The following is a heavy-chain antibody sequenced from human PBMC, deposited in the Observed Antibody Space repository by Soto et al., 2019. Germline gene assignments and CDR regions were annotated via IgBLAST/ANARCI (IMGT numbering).Heavy chain of an antibody. CDR3: ARLCSSTTCQPFDI. CDR2: MDPSDSYT. D-gene: IGHD2-2*01. V-gene: IGHV5-10-1*01. CDR1: GYSFATYW. Sequence: PAESLKISCKGSGYSFATYWISWVRQMPGKGLEWMGRMDPSDSYTNYSPSFQGHVTISADKSSSTAYLQWTSLKASDTAMYYCARLCSSTTCQPFDIWGQGTMVTVSS. J-gene: IGHJ3*02.